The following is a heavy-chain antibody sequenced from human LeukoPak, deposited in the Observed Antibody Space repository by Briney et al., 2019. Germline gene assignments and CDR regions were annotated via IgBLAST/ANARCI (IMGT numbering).Heavy chain of an antibody. J-gene: IGHJ4*02. CDR2: IYSGGST. CDR3: ASGSSGWYS. Sequence: GGSLRLSCTASGFTFGDYAMSWVRQAPGKGLEWVSVIYSGGSTYYADSVKGRFTISRDNSKNTLYLQMNSLRAEDTAVYYCASGSSGWYSWGQGTLVTVSS. V-gene: IGHV3-66*02. CDR1: GFTFGDYA. D-gene: IGHD6-19*01.